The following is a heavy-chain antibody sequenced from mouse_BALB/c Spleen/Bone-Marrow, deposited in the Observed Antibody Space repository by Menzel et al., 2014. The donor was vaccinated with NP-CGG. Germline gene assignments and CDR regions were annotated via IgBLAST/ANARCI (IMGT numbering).Heavy chain of an antibody. Sequence: VQVVESGAELVRPGSSVKISCKASGYAFSSYWMNWVKRRPGQGLEWIGQIYPGDGDTNYNGNFKGKATLTADKSSSTAYMQLSSLTSEDSAVYFCARWYRDPHFAMDYWGPGTSVTVSS. CDR3: ARWYRDPHFAMDY. CDR1: GYAFSSYW. D-gene: IGHD2-14*01. J-gene: IGHJ4*01. CDR2: IYPGDGDT. V-gene: IGHV1-80*01.